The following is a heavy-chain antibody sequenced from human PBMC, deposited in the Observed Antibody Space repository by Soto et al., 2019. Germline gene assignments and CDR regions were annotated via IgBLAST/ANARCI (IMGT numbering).Heavy chain of an antibody. J-gene: IGHJ6*03. CDR3: ARAGSGSYYYYYYMDA. Sequence: ASVKVSCKASGYTFTSYAMHWVRQAPGQRLEWMGWINAGNGNTKYSQKFQGRVTITRDTSASTAYMELSSLRSEDTAVYYCARAGSGSYYYYYYMDAWGKGTTVTVSS. CDR1: GYTFTSYA. CDR2: INAGNGNT. V-gene: IGHV1-3*01. D-gene: IGHD3-10*01.